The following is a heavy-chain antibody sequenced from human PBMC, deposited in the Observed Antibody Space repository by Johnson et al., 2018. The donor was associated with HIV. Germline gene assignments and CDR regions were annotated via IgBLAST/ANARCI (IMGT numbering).Heavy chain of an antibody. Sequence: VQLVESGGVAVQPGRSLRLSCAASGFTFDDYAMHWVRQAPGKGLEWVSGISWNSGSIGYADSVKGRFTISRDNAKNSLYLQMNSLRAEDTALYYCASKGGGPRALDIWGQGPMVTVTS. J-gene: IGHJ3*02. CDR1: GFTFDDYA. D-gene: IGHD3-16*01. CDR2: ISWNSGSI. V-gene: IGHV3-9*01. CDR3: ASKGGGPRALDI.